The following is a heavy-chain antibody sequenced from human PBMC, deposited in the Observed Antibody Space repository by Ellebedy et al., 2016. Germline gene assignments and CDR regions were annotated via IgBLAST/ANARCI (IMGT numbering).Heavy chain of an antibody. CDR2: ISGTGDST. V-gene: IGHV3-23*01. D-gene: IGHD6-6*01. Sequence: GGSLRLXXAASGFTFSSYAMSWVRQTPGKGLEWVSTISGTGDSTYYADSVKGRFTISRDNAKNSLYLQMNSLRAEDTAVYYCARESVSVIAASHDSNYYYYYYMDVWGKGTTVTVSS. J-gene: IGHJ6*03. CDR3: ARESVSVIAASHDSNYYYYYYMDV. CDR1: GFTFSSYA.